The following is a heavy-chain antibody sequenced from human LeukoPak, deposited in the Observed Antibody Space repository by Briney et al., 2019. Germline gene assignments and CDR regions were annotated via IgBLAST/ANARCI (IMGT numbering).Heavy chain of an antibody. D-gene: IGHD6-19*01. J-gene: IGHJ4*02. V-gene: IGHV3-33*01. CDR2: IWYDGSNK. Sequence: GRSLRLSCAASGFTFSSYGMHWVRQAPGKGLEWVAVIWYDGSNKYYADSVKGRFTISRDNSKNTLYLQMNSLRAEDTAVYYCARVWGGSGWTEFDYWGQGTLVTVSS. CDR1: GFTFSSYG. CDR3: ARVWGGSGWTEFDY.